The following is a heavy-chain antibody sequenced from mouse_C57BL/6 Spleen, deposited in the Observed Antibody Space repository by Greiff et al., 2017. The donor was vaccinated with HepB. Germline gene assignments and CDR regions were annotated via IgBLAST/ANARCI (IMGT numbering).Heavy chain of an antibody. CDR1: GYTFTSYD. CDR3: ARPYGSSYAWFAY. V-gene: IGHV1-85*01. Sequence: VQLQESGPELVKPGASVKLSCKASGYTFTSYDINWVKQRPGQGLEWIGWIYPRDGSTKYNEKFKGKATLTVDTSSSTAYMELHSLTSEDSAVYFCARPYGSSYAWFAYWGQGTLVTVSA. D-gene: IGHD1-1*01. CDR2: IYPRDGST. J-gene: IGHJ3*01.